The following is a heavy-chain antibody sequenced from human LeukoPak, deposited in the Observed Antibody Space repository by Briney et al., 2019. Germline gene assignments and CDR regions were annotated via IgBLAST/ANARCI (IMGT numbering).Heavy chain of an antibody. CDR1: GFTFSSYW. Sequence: GGTLRLSCAASGFTFSSYWMSWVRQAPGKGLEWVANIKQDGSEKYYVDSVKGRFTISRDNAKNSLYLQMNSLRAEDTAVYYCARAPFYVVMDVWGKGTTVTVSS. CDR2: IKQDGSEK. J-gene: IGHJ6*04. CDR3: ARAPFYVVMDV. V-gene: IGHV3-7*01. D-gene: IGHD3-16*01.